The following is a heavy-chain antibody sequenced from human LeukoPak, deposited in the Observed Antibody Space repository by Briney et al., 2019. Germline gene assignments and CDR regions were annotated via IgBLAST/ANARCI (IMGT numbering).Heavy chain of an antibody. J-gene: IGHJ4*02. CDR1: GFTFSSYA. V-gene: IGHV3-23*01. D-gene: IGHD3-9*01. CDR2: ISGSGGST. Sequence: GGSLRLSCAASGFTFSSYAMSWVRQALGKGLGWVSAISGSGGSTYYADSVKGRFTISRDNAKTSLYLQMNSLRAEDMALYYCAKGPGYDILTPIDYWGQGTLVTVSS. CDR3: AKGPGYDILTPIDY.